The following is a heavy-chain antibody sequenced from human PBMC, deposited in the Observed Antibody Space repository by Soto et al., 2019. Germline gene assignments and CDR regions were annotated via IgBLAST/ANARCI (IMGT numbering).Heavy chain of an antibody. CDR2: IHHSGIT. Sequence: SETLSLTCTVSGDSRSTDYWWSWVRQPPGKGLEWIGEIHHSGITNYIQSVRSRVTMSVDKSNNQVSLELTSVAAADTAVYYCARGISYRWVYWGQGILVTVSS. CDR3: ARGISYRWVY. D-gene: IGHD3-16*02. J-gene: IGHJ4*02. V-gene: IGHV4-4*02. CDR1: GDSRSTDYW.